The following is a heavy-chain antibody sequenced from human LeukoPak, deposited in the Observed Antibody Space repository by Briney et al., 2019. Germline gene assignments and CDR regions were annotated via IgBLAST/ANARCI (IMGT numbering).Heavy chain of an antibody. D-gene: IGHD6-13*01. V-gene: IGHV3-48*02. CDR1: GLTFSSDP. J-gene: IGHJ4*02. CDR2: ISSSSGTI. CDR3: AREGRAANFDY. Sequence: GGSLRLSCAASGLTFSSDPMNWVRQAPGKGLEWVSYISSSSGTIYYADSVKGRFTISRDNAKNSLYLQMNGLRDEDTAVYYCAREGRAANFDYWGQGTLVTVSS.